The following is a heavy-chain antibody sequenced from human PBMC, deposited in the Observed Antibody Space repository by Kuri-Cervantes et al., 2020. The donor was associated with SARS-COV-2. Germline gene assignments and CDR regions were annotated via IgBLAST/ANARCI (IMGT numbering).Heavy chain of an antibody. CDR2: VSPHTGKT. D-gene: IGHD3-10*01. Sequence: ASVKVSCKASGYTFVSFGISWVRQAPGQGLERMGWVSPHTGKTSYAQKFQGRVTMTTDTTTTTAYMELRSLRSDDTAVYYCARVFSPIMVGGVRLNWFDPWGQGTLVTVSS. CDR1: GYTFVSFG. J-gene: IGHJ5*02. V-gene: IGHV1-18*01. CDR3: ARVFSPIMVGGVRLNWFDP.